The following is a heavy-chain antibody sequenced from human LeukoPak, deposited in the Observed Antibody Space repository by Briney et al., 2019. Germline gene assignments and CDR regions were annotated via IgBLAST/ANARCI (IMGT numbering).Heavy chain of an antibody. CDR2: IYHSGST. Sequence: SETLSLTCTVSGSMYNYYWGWIRQPPGKGLEWIGSIYHSGSTYYNPSLKSRVTISVDTSKNHFSLKLSSVTAADTAVYYCARRVHYYDTSGYSYYFDYWGQGTLVTVSS. V-gene: IGHV4-38-2*02. CDR1: GSMYNYY. D-gene: IGHD3-22*01. J-gene: IGHJ4*02. CDR3: ARRVHYYDTSGYSYYFDY.